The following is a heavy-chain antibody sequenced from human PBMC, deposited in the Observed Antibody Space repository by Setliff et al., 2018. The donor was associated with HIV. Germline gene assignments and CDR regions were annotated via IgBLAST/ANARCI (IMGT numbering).Heavy chain of an antibody. Sequence: GGSLRLSCAASGFAFSGSAMHWVRQASGKGLEWIGRIRSKANNYATAYAASVKGRFTISRDDSKNMLYLQMNSLRAEDTAVYYCARDPRAAAAINWFDPWGQGTQVTVSS. D-gene: IGHD6-13*01. J-gene: IGHJ5*02. CDR2: IRSKANNYAT. CDR1: GFAFSGSA. CDR3: ARDPRAAAAINWFDP. V-gene: IGHV3-73*01.